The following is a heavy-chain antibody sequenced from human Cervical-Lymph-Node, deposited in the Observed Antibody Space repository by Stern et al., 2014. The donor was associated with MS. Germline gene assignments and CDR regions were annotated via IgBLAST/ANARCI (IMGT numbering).Heavy chain of an antibody. CDR2: IYYSGST. Sequence: QVQLQESGPGLVKPSQTLSLTCTVSGGSISSGGYYWSWIRQHLGKGLEWIGYIYYSGSTYYNPSLKSRVTISVDTSKNQFSLKLSSVTAADTAVYYCARADKGYSYGYVGDDAFDIWGQGTMVTVSS. V-gene: IGHV4-31*03. J-gene: IGHJ3*02. CDR3: ARADKGYSYGYVGDDAFDI. CDR1: GGSISSGGYY. D-gene: IGHD5-18*01.